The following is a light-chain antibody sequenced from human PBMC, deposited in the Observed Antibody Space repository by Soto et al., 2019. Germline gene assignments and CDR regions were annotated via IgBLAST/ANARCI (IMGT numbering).Light chain of an antibody. CDR2: AAS. Sequence: DLQGKQSRSSRSAYVENRDTITCRASQRISNYLSWYQQKPGKAPKLLIYAASSLQSGVPSRFSGSGSGTDFTLTISSLQPEDFATYYCQQSYSTQFAFGP. CDR1: QRISNY. J-gene: IGKJ3*01. V-gene: IGKV1-39*01. CDR3: QQSYSTQFA.